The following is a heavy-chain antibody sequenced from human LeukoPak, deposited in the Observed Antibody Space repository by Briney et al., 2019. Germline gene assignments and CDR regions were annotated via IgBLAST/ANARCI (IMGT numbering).Heavy chain of an antibody. J-gene: IGHJ4*02. V-gene: IGHV4-59*08. D-gene: IGHD6-13*01. CDR2: ISYSGST. Sequence: SETLTLTCSVSGGSISSYYWSWSRQPPGKGLEWIGYISYSGSTYYNPSLKSRVTISVDTSENQFSLKVSSMTAADTAVYYCARNGRQQAYYFDYWGRGIPDPVSS. CDR3: ARNGRQQAYYFDY. CDR1: GGSISSYY.